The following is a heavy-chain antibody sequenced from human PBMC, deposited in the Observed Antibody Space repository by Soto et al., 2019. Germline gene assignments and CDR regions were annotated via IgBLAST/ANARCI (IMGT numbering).Heavy chain of an antibody. CDR2: ISAYNGER. CDR3: ARASGTGVGTTSY. V-gene: IGHV1-18*01. D-gene: IGHD1-26*01. CDR1: GYTFSNYG. Sequence: QVQLVQSGPEVKKPGASAKVSCKASGYTFSNYGINWMRQAPGQGLEWMGWISAYNGERKYAQKFQGRVSMTTDTSTNTAYLELGSLRSDDTAVYYCARASGTGVGTTSYWGQGTLVTVSS. J-gene: IGHJ4*02.